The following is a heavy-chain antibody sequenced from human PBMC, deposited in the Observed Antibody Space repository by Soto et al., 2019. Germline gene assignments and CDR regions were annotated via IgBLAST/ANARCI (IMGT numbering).Heavy chain of an antibody. CDR2: ISSSGDST. J-gene: IGHJ5*02. D-gene: IGHD2-2*01. CDR3: AKNGYCSGTNCYAPCDL. CDR1: GFTFSTYA. Sequence: EAQLLESGGGLVQPGGSLRLSCAASGFTFSTYAMSWVRQAPGKGLDWVSSISSSGDSTKYADSVKGRFTISRDNSKIKLYLQMNNQRAADTAIYYCAKNGYCSGTNCYAPCDLWGQGTVVTVSS. V-gene: IGHV3-23*01.